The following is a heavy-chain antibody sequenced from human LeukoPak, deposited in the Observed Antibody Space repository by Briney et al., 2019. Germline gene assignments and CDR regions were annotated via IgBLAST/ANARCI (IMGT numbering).Heavy chain of an antibody. J-gene: IGHJ4*02. V-gene: IGHV3-21*04. CDR2: ISTSSSYI. CDR1: GFTFSNYN. Sequence: KAGGSLRLSCAASGFTFSNYNLNWVRQAPGKGLEWVSSISTSSSYIYYADSVKGRFTISRDNAKNSLYLQMNSLRAEDTAVYYCARVYSGSYYYFDYWGQGTLVTVSS. CDR3: ARVYSGSYYYFDY. D-gene: IGHD1-26*01.